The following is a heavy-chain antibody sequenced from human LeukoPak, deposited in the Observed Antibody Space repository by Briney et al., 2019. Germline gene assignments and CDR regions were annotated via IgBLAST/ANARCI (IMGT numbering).Heavy chain of an antibody. CDR1: GGSISSSSYY. Sequence: SETLSLTCTVSGGSISSSSYYWGWIRQPPGKGLEWIGSMYYSGNTYYNPSLKSRVTISVDTSKNQFSLKLSSVTAADTAVYYCAREAGDWGQGTLVTVPS. D-gene: IGHD6-13*01. J-gene: IGHJ4*02. CDR2: MYYSGNT. CDR3: AREAGD. V-gene: IGHV4-39*07.